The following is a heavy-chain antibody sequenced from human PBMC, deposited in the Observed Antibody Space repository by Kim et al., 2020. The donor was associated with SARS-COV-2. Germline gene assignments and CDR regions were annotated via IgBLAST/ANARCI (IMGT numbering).Heavy chain of an antibody. CDR1: GFTFDDYA. D-gene: IGHD6-13*01. J-gene: IGHJ6*01. CDR2: ISGDGGST. CDR3: AKDISVSSSWYRDYYYYYGMDV. Sequence: GGSLRLSCAASGFTFDDYAMHWVRQVPGKGLEWVSLISGDGGSTYYADSVKGRFTIPRDNSKNSLYLQMNSLRTEDTALYYCAKDISVSSSWYRDYYYYYGMDVWGQGATVTVSS. V-gene: IGHV3-43*02.